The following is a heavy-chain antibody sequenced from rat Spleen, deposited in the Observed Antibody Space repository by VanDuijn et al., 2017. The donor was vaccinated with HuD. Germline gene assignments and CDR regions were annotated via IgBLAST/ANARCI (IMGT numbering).Heavy chain of an antibody. CDR1: GFTFSDYN. CDR3: ARHDSSSDGVGGG. V-gene: IGHV5-7*01. CDR2: ISYDGSST. Sequence: EVQLVESGGGLVQPGRSLKLSCAASGFTFSDYNMAWVRQAPKKGLEWVATISYDGSSTYYRDSVKGRFTISRDNAKSTLYLQMDSLRSEDTATDYCARHDSSSDGVGGGWGKGASVTVSS. D-gene: IGHD1-2*01. J-gene: IGHJ4*01.